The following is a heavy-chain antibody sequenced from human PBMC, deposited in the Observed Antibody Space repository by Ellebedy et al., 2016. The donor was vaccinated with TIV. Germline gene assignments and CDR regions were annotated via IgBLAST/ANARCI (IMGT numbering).Heavy chain of an antibody. J-gene: IGHJ6*02. V-gene: IGHV1-18*04. CDR3: ARGLYDMGV. CDR1: SYTFTTYT. CDR2: ITNDYGNT. Sequence: ASVKVSXKASSYTFTTYTINWVRQAPGQGLEWLGWITNDYGNTNYAPKFQGRVTMTIDTSTSTAYVELGSLTSDDTAVYFCARGLYDMGVWGQGTTVTVSS.